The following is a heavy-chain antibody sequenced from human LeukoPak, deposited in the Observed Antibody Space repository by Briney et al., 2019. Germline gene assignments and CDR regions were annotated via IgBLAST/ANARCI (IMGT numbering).Heavy chain of an antibody. CDR3: ARFGELDHSNRWWFDP. V-gene: IGHV4-30-2*01. CDR2: IYHSGST. CDR1: GGSISSGGYS. Sequence: SETLSLTCAVSGGSISSGGYSWSWIRQPPGKGLEWIGYIYHSGSTYYNPSLKSRVTISVDTSKNQFSLKLSSVTAADTAVYYCARFGELDHSNRWWFDPWGQGTLVTVSS. D-gene: IGHD1-26*01. J-gene: IGHJ5*02.